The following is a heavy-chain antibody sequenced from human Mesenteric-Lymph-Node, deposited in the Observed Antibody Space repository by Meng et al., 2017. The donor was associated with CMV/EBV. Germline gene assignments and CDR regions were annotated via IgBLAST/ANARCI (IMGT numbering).Heavy chain of an antibody. CDR1: GGSFSGYY. CDR2: INHSGST. CDR3: ARGLSIVVVIAIMDWFDP. D-gene: IGHD2-21*01. J-gene: IGHJ5*02. V-gene: IGHV4-34*01. Sequence: GSLRLSCAVYGGSFSGYYWSWIRQPPGKGLEWIGEINHSGSTNYNPSLKSRVTISVDTSKNQFSLKLSSVTAADTAVYYCARGLSIVVVIAIMDWFDPWGQGTLVTVSS.